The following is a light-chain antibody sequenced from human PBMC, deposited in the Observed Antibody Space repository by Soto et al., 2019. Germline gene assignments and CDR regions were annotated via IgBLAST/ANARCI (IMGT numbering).Light chain of an antibody. Sequence: QSVLTQPRSVSGSPGQSVTISCTGTSSDVGGYDYVSWFQHHPGKVPKLMIYDVTKRPSGVPDRFSASKSGNTASLTISGLQAEDEADYYCGSYGGYFLVFGGGTKLTVL. CDR1: SSDVGGYDY. CDR3: GSYGGYFLV. CDR2: DVT. J-gene: IGLJ2*01. V-gene: IGLV2-11*01.